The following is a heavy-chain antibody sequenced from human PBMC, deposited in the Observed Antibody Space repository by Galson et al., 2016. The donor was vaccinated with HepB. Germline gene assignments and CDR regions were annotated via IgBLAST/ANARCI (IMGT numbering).Heavy chain of an antibody. CDR2: LYPGDSDT. CDR3: ATPAQYDSSGLDY. D-gene: IGHD3-22*01. J-gene: IGHJ4*02. V-gene: IGHV5-51*01. CDR1: GYTFTNYW. Sequence: QSGAEVKKPGESLKISCKTSGYTFTNYWIGWVRQMPGKGLEWLGILYPGDSDTRYSPSFQGRVIMSADKSVSTAYLQWSSLKASDTGMYYCATPAQYDSSGLDYWGQGTLVTVSS.